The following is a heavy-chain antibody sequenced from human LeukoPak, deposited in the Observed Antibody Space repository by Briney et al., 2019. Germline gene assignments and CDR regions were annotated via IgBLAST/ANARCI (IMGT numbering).Heavy chain of an antibody. D-gene: IGHD3-16*02. V-gene: IGHV3-48*03. CDR2: ISSSGSTI. Sequence: TGGSLRLSCAASKFTFSSYEMNWVRRAPGKGMEWVSYISSSGSTIYYADSVKGRFTISRDNAKNSLYLQMNSLRAEDTAVYYCARAYTFGGVIVAFDYWGQGTLVTVSS. CDR1: KFTFSSYE. J-gene: IGHJ4*02. CDR3: ARAYTFGGVIVAFDY.